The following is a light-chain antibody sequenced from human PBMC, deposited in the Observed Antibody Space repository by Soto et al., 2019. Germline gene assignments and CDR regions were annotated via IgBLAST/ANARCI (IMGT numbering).Light chain of an antibody. J-gene: IGLJ1*01. V-gene: IGLV1-40*01. Sequence: QAVVTQPPSVSGAPGQRVTISCTGSNSNIGAGYEVHWYQQLPGTAPKLLIYRNNNRPSGVPDRFSGSKSGTSASLAITGLQAVDEADYYCQSYDRSLSALYVFGTGTKLTVL. CDR2: RNN. CDR3: QSYDRSLSALYV. CDR1: NSNIGAGYE.